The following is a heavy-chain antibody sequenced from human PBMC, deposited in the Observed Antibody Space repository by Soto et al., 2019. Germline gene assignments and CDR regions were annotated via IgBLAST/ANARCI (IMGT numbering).Heavy chain of an antibody. CDR3: FRVRMLGGNYYGIAV. CDR1: GNNVETDW. CDR2: IYPGDSDT. Sequence: GESLKRSEERFGNNVETDWIGRMRQMPGKGLEWMGIIYPGDSDTRYSPSFQGQVTISADKSISTAYLQWSSLKASDTAMYYCFRVRMLGGNYYGIAVWGQGMTVHVS. V-gene: IGHV5-51*01. J-gene: IGHJ6*01. D-gene: IGHD2-15*01.